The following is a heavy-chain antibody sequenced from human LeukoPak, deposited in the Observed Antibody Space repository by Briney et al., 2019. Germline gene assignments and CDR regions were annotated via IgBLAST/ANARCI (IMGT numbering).Heavy chain of an antibody. Sequence: PGGSLRLSCEASGXTFSSCGMSWVRQAPGKGLEWISTIGSGGDTAYNADFVKGRFTISRDNSKNMLYLEMNSLKAEDTPLYYCAKGGRLSGPFQYWGQGTLVTVAS. CDR2: IGSGGDTA. CDR3: AKGGRLSGPFQY. D-gene: IGHD2-15*01. CDR1: GXTFSSCG. J-gene: IGHJ4*02. V-gene: IGHV3-23*01.